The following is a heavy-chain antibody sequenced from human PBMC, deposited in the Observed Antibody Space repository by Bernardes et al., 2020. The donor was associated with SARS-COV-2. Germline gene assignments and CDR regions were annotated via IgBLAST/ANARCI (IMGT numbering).Heavy chain of an antibody. V-gene: IGHV4-39*01. CDR2: IYYSGST. D-gene: IGHD3-22*01. J-gene: IGHJ4*02. CDR3: ARQITFTMIVVVITTHFDY. Sequence: SETLSLTCTVSGGSISSSSYYWCWIRQPPGKGLEWIGSIYYSGSTYYNPSLKSRVTISVDTSKNQFSLKLSSVTAADTAVYYCARQITFTMIVVVITTHFDYWGQGTLVTVSS. CDR1: GGSISSSSYY.